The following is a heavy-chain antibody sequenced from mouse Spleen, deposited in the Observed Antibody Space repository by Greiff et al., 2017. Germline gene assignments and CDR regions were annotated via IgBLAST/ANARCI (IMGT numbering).Heavy chain of an antibody. J-gene: IGHJ4*01. D-gene: IGHD1-1*01. CDR1: GFNIKDDY. CDR2: IDPENGDT. V-gene: IGHV14-4*01. Sequence: VHVKQSGAELVRPGASVKLSCTASGFNIKDDYMHWVKQRPEQGLEWIGWIDPENGDTEYASKFQGKATITADTSSNTAYLQLSSLTSEDTAVYYCTPYGRGVYYAMDYWGQGTSVTVSS. CDR3: TPYGRGVYYAMDY.